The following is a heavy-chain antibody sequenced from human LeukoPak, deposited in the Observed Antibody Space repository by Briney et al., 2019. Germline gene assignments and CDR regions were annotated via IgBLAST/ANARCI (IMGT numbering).Heavy chain of an antibody. D-gene: IGHD2-2*01. Sequence: ASVKVSCKASGDTLTSYVMHWVRQAPRQRLEWMGWINAGNGNTKYSQKFQGRVTITRDTSASTAYMELSSRRSEDTAVYYCARGGGGVPAATTIRYYYYYGMDVWGKGTTVTVSS. V-gene: IGHV1-3*01. CDR3: ARGGGGVPAATTIRYYYYYGMDV. CDR2: INAGNGNT. CDR1: GDTLTSYV. J-gene: IGHJ6*04.